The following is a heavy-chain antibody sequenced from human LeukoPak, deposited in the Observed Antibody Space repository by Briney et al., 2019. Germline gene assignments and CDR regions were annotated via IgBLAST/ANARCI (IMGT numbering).Heavy chain of an antibody. D-gene: IGHD3-22*01. Sequence: SESLSLTCTVSGRSISSSSYCWGRLRQPPGNGMEWYRSIYYSESTYYNPSLKSRVTISVDTSKNQFSLKLSTVTAADTAVYYCERHDSSGYYDLYYFDCWGQGTLVTVSS. CDR3: ERHDSSGYYDLYYFDC. V-gene: IGHV4-39*01. CDR2: IYYSEST. J-gene: IGHJ4*02. CDR1: GRSISSSSYC.